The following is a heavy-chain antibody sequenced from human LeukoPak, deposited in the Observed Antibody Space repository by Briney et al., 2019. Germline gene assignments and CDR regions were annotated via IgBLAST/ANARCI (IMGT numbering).Heavy chain of an antibody. CDR3: ARQCSSTSCYLVGSVY. J-gene: IGHJ4*02. Sequence: KPSETLSLTCTVSGGSISSSSYYWGWIRQPPGKGLEWIGSIYYSGSTYYNPSLKSRVTISVDTSKNQFSLKLSSVTAADTAVYYCARQCSSTSCYLVGSVYWGQGTLVTVSS. V-gene: IGHV4-39*07. CDR1: GGSISSSSYY. D-gene: IGHD2-2*01. CDR2: IYYSGST.